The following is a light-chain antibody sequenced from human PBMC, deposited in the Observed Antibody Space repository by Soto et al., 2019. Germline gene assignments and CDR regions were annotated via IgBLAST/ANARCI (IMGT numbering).Light chain of an antibody. V-gene: IGKV3-20*01. J-gene: IGKJ1*01. CDR3: QQYDSSPLT. CDR1: QSFSSSY. CDR2: GAS. Sequence: EIVLTQSPGTLSLSPGERATLSCRASQSFSSSYLAWYQQKPGQAPRLLIYGASNRATGIPDRFSGSGSGTAFTLTISRLEPEDFAVYYWQQYDSSPLTFGQGTKVEIK.